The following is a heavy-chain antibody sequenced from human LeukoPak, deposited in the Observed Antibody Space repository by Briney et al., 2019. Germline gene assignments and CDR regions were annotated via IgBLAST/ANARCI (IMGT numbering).Heavy chain of an antibody. CDR3: AKEKPESLIDY. CDR1: GFTFSSYA. V-gene: IGHV3-30-3*01. CDR2: ISYDGSNK. Sequence: PGRSLRLSCAASGFTFSSYAMHWVRQAPGKGLEWVAVISYDGSNKYYADSVKGRFTISRDNSKNTLYLQMNSLRAEDTAVYYCAKEKPESLIDYWGQGTLVTVSS. J-gene: IGHJ4*02.